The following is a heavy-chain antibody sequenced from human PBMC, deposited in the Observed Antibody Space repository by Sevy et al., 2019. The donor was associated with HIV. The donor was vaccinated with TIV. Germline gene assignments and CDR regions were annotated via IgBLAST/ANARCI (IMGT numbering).Heavy chain of an antibody. D-gene: IGHD4-17*01. V-gene: IGHV3-30-3*01. J-gene: IGHJ6*02. CDR1: GFAFSNYYA. Sequence: GGSLRLSCAASGFAFSNYYAMHWVRQAPGKGLEWVALISYDGSDTYYADSVKGRFTVSRDNFKNTLFLQMNSLTTEETAVYYCARPRANYVDHYYSYAMDVKCQGATVTVSS. CDR2: ISYDGSDT. CDR3: ARPRANYVDHYYSYAMDV.